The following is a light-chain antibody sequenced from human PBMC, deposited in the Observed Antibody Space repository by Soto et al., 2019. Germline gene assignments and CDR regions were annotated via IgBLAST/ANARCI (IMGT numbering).Light chain of an antibody. V-gene: IGKV1-5*03. CDR3: QQYNSYWST. J-gene: IGKJ1*01. CDR2: KAS. CDR1: QSISSW. Sequence: DIQMTQSPSTLSASVGDRVTITCRASQSISSWLAWYQQKPGKAPKLLIYKASSLESGVPSRFSGSGSGTEFTLTISSLQPDDFATYSCQQYNSYWSTFGQGTKVDIK.